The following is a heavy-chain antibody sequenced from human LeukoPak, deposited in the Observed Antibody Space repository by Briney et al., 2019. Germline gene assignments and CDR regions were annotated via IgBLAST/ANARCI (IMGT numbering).Heavy chain of an antibody. J-gene: IGHJ3*02. D-gene: IGHD2/OR15-2a*01. Sequence: PGGSLRLSCAASGLTFSSYAMHWVRQAPGKGLEWVAVISYDGSNKYYADSVKGRFTISRDNAKNSLYLQMNSLRAEDTAVYYCARAGNRDAFDIWGQGTMVTVSS. CDR1: GLTFSSYA. CDR2: ISYDGSNK. CDR3: ARAGNRDAFDI. V-gene: IGHV3-30-3*01.